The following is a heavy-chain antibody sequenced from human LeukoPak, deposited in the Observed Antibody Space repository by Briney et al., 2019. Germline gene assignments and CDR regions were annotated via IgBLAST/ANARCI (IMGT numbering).Heavy chain of an antibody. CDR1: GFTFSSYA. CDR2: ISGSGGST. D-gene: IGHD5-12*01. V-gene: IGHV3-23*01. CDR3: AKGPYSGYVSPYEPDFDY. J-gene: IGHJ4*02. Sequence: GGSLRLSCAASGFTFSSYAMSWVRQAPGKGLEWVSAISGSGGSTYYADSVKGRFTISRDNSKNTLYLQMNSLRAEDTAVYYCAKGPYSGYVSPYEPDFDYWGQGTLVTVSS.